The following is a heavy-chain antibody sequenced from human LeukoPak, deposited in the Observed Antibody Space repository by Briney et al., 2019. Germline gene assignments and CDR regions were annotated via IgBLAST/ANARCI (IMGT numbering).Heavy chain of an antibody. V-gene: IGHV3-30*02. CDR1: GFTFSSYG. D-gene: IGHD3-3*01. Sequence: GGSLRLSCAASGFTFSSYGMHWVRQAPGKGLEWVAFIRYDGSNKYYADSVKGRFTISRDNSKNTLYLQMNSLRAEDTAVYYCAKGGDDFWSGSYYMDVWGKGTTVTVSS. CDR3: AKGGDDFWSGSYYMDV. CDR2: IRYDGSNK. J-gene: IGHJ6*03.